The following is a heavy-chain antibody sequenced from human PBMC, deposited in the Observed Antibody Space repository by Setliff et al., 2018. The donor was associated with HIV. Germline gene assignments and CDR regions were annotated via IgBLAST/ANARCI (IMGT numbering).Heavy chain of an antibody. CDR1: GGSISTATFY. V-gene: IGHV4-39*01. J-gene: IGHJ6*03. Sequence: SETLSLTCTVSGGSISTATFYWGWIRQPPGKGLEWIGNIHYSGSTYYNPSLKSRVTIPVDTSKNQFSLKLTSVTAADTALYYCARYRRFADYIDVWGKGTTVTVSS. D-gene: IGHD1-26*01. CDR3: ARYRRFADYIDV. CDR2: IHYSGST.